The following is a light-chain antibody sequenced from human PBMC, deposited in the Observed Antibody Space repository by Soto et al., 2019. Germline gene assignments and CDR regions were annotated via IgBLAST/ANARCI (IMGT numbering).Light chain of an antibody. CDR1: QSVSSSY. V-gene: IGKV3-20*01. J-gene: IGKJ4*01. Sequence: EIVLTQSPGTLSLSPGERATLSCRASQSVSSSYLAWYQQKPGQAPRLLIYGASSRATGIPDRFSGSGSGTDFTLTSSRLEPEDFAVYYCQQYGSSLITFGGGTKVEIK. CDR2: GAS. CDR3: QQYGSSLIT.